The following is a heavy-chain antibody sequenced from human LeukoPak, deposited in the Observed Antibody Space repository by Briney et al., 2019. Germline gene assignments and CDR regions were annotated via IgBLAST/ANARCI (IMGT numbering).Heavy chain of an antibody. CDR1: GFTFDDYG. Sequence: GGSLRLSCAASGFTFDDYGMSWVRQAPGKGLEWVSGTNWNGGSTGYADSVKGRFTISRDNSKNTLYLQMNRLRSEDSAVYYCAGDHGLYGDYGVVAAAGLDSWGQGTLVTVSS. CDR2: TNWNGGST. D-gene: IGHD4-17*01. V-gene: IGHV3-20*04. CDR3: AGDHGLYGDYGVVAAAGLDS. J-gene: IGHJ4*02.